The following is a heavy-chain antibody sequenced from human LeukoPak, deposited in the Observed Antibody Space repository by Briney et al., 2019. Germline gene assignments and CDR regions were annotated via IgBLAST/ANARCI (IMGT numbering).Heavy chain of an antibody. D-gene: IGHD3-16*02. J-gene: IGHJ5*02. V-gene: IGHV3-33*01. CDR2: IWYDGSNK. CDR1: GFTFSSYG. Sequence: GGSLRLSCAASGFTFSSYGMHWVRQAPGKGLEWVAVIWYDGSNKYYADSVEGRFTISRDISKNTLYLQMNSLRAEDTAVYYCARDGDDYVWGSYRNSNWFDPWGQGTLVTVSS. CDR3: ARDGDDYVWGSYRNSNWFDP.